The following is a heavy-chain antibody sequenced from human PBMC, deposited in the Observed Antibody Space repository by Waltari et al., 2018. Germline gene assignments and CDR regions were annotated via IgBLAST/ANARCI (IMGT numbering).Heavy chain of an antibody. CDR3: ARGEKADITDYGDYFDL. Sequence: QVQLQESGPGLVKPSGTLSLTCAVSGGSISSSNWWSWVRQPPGKGLEWIGEIYHSGSTNYNPSLKSRVTISVDKSKTQFSLKLSSVTAADTAVYYCARGEKADITDYGDYFDLWGRGTLVTVSS. CDR2: IYHSGST. D-gene: IGHD4-17*01. J-gene: IGHJ2*01. V-gene: IGHV4-4*02. CDR1: GGSISSSNW.